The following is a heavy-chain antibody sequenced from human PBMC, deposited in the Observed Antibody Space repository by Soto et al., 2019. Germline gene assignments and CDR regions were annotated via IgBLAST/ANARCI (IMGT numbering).Heavy chain of an antibody. D-gene: IGHD1-26*01. CDR3: SKEGGLSGSYYISSSYYFDY. CDR1: GFTFSSYG. Sequence: QVQLVESGGGVVQPGRSLRLSCVASGFTFSSYGRHWVRQATDKELEWVAIISYDGSNTYYADSVKGRFTISRDNSKNTLYLQMNSLRAEDTSVYYCSKEGGLSGSYYISSSYYFDYWGQGTLVTVSS. CDR2: ISYDGSNT. V-gene: IGHV3-30*18. J-gene: IGHJ4*02.